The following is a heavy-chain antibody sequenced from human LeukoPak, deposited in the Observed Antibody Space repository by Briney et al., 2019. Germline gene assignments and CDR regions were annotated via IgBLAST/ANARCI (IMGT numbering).Heavy chain of an antibody. V-gene: IGHV1-2*02. Sequence: GASVKVSCKASGYSFTAYLMHWVRPAPGQGLEWMGWINPNSGGTNYAQKFQGRVSMTRDTSISTAYMELSGLRSDDTAVYYCVPGRDTSGTTKGGYYFDYWGQGTLVTVSS. J-gene: IGHJ4*02. D-gene: IGHD1-1*01. CDR1: GYSFTAYL. CDR2: INPNSGGT. CDR3: VPGRDTSGTTKGGYYFDY.